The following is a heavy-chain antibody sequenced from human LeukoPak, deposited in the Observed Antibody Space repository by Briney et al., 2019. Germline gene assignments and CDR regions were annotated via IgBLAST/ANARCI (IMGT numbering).Heavy chain of an antibody. Sequence: PGGSLRLSCAASGFTFSNAWMSWVRQAPGKGLEWVGRIKSKTDGGTTDYAAPVKGRFTISRDDSKNTLYLQVNSLKTEDTAVYYCWVPSSSGFDYWGQGTLVTVSS. D-gene: IGHD6-19*01. CDR3: WVPSSSGFDY. V-gene: IGHV3-15*01. CDR1: GFTFSNAW. J-gene: IGHJ4*02. CDR2: IKSKTDGGTT.